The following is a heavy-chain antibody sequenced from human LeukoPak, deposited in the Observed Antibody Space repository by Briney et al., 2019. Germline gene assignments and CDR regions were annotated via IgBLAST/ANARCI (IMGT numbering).Heavy chain of an antibody. CDR3: AREGDGYNSAFDI. CDR1: GFTFSSYS. D-gene: IGHD5-24*01. Sequence: PGGSLRLSCAASGFTFSSYSMNWVRQAPGKGLEWVSSITTGSTYIYYADSVKGRFTISRDNSKNTLYLQMNSLRAEDTAVYYCAREGDGYNSAFDIWGQGTMVTVSS. J-gene: IGHJ3*02. CDR2: ITTGSTYI. V-gene: IGHV3-21*01.